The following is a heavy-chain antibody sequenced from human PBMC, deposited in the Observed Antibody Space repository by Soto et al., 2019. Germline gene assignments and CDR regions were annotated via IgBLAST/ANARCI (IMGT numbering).Heavy chain of an antibody. V-gene: IGHV1-2*04. Sequence: QVQLVQSGAEVKKPGASVKVSCKASGYAFSQFYIHWMRHAPGQGLEWMGWINPNSGRTKFAQNFQGWVNMTRDTSIKTVYMELSGLRSDATAVYYCARESGGTTATLDYYYFYMDVWGKGTTVTVSS. CDR2: INPNSGRT. CDR1: GYAFSQFY. CDR3: ARESGGTTATLDYYYFYMDV. J-gene: IGHJ6*03. D-gene: IGHD4-17*01.